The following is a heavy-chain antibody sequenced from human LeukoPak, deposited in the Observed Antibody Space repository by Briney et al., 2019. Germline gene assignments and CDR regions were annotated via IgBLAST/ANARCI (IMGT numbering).Heavy chain of an antibody. D-gene: IGHD6-19*01. Sequence: PGGSLRLSCAASGFTFNSYAMYWVRQAPGKGLEWVSGIFGSGGSAHYADSVKGRFTISRDNSKNTVYLQMDSLRVEDTAAYYCGKTTTGYSSGRYPGWPVDYWGQGTLVTVSS. J-gene: IGHJ4*02. CDR2: IFGSGGSA. CDR1: GFTFNSYA. V-gene: IGHV3-23*01. CDR3: GKTTTGYSSGRYPGWPVDY.